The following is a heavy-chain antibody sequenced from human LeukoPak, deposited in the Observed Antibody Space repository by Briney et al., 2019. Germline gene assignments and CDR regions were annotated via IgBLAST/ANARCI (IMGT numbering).Heavy chain of an antibody. CDR2: IHGGNGNT. J-gene: IGHJ4*02. CDR1: GYTFTDYA. Sequence: ASVTVSCTASGYTFTDYAIHWVRQAPGQSLEWMGWIHGGNGNTKYSQKFQGRVTMTRDTSTSTVYMELSSLRSEDTAVYYCARVGSSGWYDYWGQGTLVTVSS. CDR3: ARVGSSGWYDY. D-gene: IGHD6-19*01. V-gene: IGHV1-3*01.